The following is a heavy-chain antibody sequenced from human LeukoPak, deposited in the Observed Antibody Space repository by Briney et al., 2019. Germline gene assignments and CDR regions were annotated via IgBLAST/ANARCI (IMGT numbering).Heavy chain of an antibody. CDR2: VSGSGGST. V-gene: IGHV3-23*01. D-gene: IGHD6-13*01. Sequence: PAGGSLRLSCAASGFTFSTYAMSWDRQAPGKGLEWVSGVSGSGGSTYYADSVKDRFTISRDNSKDTLYLQMNSLRAEDTAVYYCAKFRGGSLDSWYFDYWGQGTLVSVPS. CDR3: AKFRGGSLDSWYFDY. J-gene: IGHJ4*02. CDR1: GFTFSTYA.